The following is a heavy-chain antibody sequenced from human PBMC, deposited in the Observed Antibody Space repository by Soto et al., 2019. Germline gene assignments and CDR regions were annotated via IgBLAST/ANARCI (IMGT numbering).Heavy chain of an antibody. J-gene: IGHJ6*02. CDR2: INHSGST. V-gene: IGHV4-34*01. D-gene: IGHD6-6*01. CDR1: GGSFSGYY. CDR3: ARGYSSSSSGLSVSYDYYGMDV. Sequence: ETLSLTCAVYGGSFSGYYWSWIRQPPGKGLELIGEINHSGSTNYNPSLKSRVTISVDTSKNQFSLKLSSVTAADTAVYYCARGYSSSSSGLSVSYDYYGMDVWGQGTTV.